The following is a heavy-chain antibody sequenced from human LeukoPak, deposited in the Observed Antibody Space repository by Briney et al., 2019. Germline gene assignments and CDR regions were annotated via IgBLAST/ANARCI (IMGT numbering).Heavy chain of an antibody. J-gene: IGHJ4*02. D-gene: IGHD4-23*01. CDR1: GGSISSYY. CDR2: IYYSGST. V-gene: IGHV4-59*01. Sequence: PSETLSLTCTVSGGSISSYYWGWIRQPPGKGLEWIGYIYYSGSTNYNPSLKSQVTISVDTSKNQFSLKLSSVTAADTAVYYCARGTARVTSPDFDYWGQGTLVTVSS. CDR3: ARGTARVTSPDFDY.